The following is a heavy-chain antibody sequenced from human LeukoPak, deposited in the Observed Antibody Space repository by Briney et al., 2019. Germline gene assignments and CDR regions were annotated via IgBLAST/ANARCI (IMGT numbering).Heavy chain of an antibody. J-gene: IGHJ4*02. CDR3: ARGPLEYCGGDCYFRLGYYFDY. Sequence: GASVKVSCKASGYTFTNYAITWVRQAPGQGLEWMGWITTYNGNTNYAQKLQGRVTMTTDTSTSTAYMELRSLRSDDTAVYYCARGPLEYCGGDCYFRLGYYFDYWGQGTLVTVSS. CDR2: ITTYNGNT. D-gene: IGHD2-21*02. V-gene: IGHV1-18*01. CDR1: GYTFTNYA.